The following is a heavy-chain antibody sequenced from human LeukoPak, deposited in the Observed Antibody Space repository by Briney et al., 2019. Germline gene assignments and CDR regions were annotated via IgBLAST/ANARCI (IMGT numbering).Heavy chain of an antibody. Sequence: GGSLRLSCAVSGFTFRDYAMHWVRQAPGKGLEWVSGISWDSGIRGYAVSVKGRFTISRDHPDNSLYLQMNSLRPEDTAVYYCVKDMNFRGYTYGYPDYWGQGTLVTVSP. CDR2: ISWDSGIR. D-gene: IGHD5-18*01. J-gene: IGHJ4*02. V-gene: IGHV3-9*01. CDR3: VKDMNFRGYTYGYPDY. CDR1: GFTFRDYA.